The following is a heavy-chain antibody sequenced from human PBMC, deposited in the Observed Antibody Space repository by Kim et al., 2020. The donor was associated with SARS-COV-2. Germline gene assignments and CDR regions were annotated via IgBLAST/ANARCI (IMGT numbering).Heavy chain of an antibody. Sequence: AQTFQGRVTITAAESTSTAYMELSSLRSEDTAVYYCARDTGGGDLWYFDLWGRGTLVTVSS. CDR3: ARDTGGGDLWYFDL. V-gene: IGHV1-69*01. D-gene: IGHD2-21*01. J-gene: IGHJ2*01.